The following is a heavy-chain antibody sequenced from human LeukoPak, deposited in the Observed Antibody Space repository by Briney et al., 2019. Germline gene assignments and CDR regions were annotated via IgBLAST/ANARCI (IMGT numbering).Heavy chain of an antibody. CDR1: GGSISSHY. V-gene: IGHV4-59*11. CDR3: ASYSSGDNWFDP. CDR2: IYYSGST. J-gene: IGHJ5*02. D-gene: IGHD6-25*01. Sequence: SETLSLTCTVSGGSISSHYWSWIRQPPGKGLEWIGYIYYSGSTNSNPSLKSRVTISVDTSKNQFSLQLSSVTAADTAGYYWASYSSGDNWFDPWGQGTLVTVSS.